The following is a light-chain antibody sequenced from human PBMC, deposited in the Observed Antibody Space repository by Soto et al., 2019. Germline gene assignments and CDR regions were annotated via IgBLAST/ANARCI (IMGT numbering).Light chain of an antibody. CDR3: QHYNSYSEA. CDR1: QSISSW. J-gene: IGKJ1*01. CDR2: TAS. V-gene: IGKV1-5*03. Sequence: DIQMPQSPSTLSASVGDRVTITFGASQSISSWLAWYQQKPGKAPKLLIYTASTLKGGVPSRFSGSGSGTEFTLTISSLQPDDFATYYCQHYNSYSEAFGQGTKVDIK.